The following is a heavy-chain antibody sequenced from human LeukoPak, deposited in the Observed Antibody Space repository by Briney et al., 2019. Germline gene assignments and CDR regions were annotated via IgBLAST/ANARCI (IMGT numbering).Heavy chain of an antibody. CDR2: VYYSGST. CDR1: GFTFSDYY. Sequence: GSLRLSCAASGFTFSDYYMSWIRQPPGKGLEWIGYVYYSGSTEYNPSLRSRVTISLEMSKHQFSLNLTSVTAADTAVYYCASNTGTVFDYWGQGALVTVSS. V-gene: IGHV4-59*01. CDR3: ASNTGTVFDY. J-gene: IGHJ4*02. D-gene: IGHD7-27*01.